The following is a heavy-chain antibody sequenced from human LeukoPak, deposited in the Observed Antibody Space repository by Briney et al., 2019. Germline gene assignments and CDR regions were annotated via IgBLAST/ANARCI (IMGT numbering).Heavy chain of an antibody. V-gene: IGHV3-7*01. CDR2: IKGDESAR. D-gene: IGHD1-26*01. J-gene: IGHJ4*02. Sequence: GGSLRLSCAASGFTVSSYWMHWVRQAPGKGLEWVANIKGDESARHQADSVKGRFTISRDNTQNSVYLQMSSLRGEDTAVYYCARDVVGSLDYWGQGTLVTVSS. CDR1: GFTVSSYW. CDR3: ARDVVGSLDY.